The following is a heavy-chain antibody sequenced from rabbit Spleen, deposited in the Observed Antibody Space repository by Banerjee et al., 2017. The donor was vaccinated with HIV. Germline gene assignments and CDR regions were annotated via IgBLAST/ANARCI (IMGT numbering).Heavy chain of an antibody. CDR1: GFSFNSVFW. Sequence: QSLEESGGGLVKPGASLTLTCTTSGFSFNSVFWMCWVRQAPGKGLEWIACIYAGGGGGTYYASWVKSRFTISKTSSTTVTLQLNSLTAADTATYFCARHIDSGRGADLWGPGTLVTVS. J-gene: IGHJ6*01. V-gene: IGHV1S40*01. D-gene: IGHD4-1*01. CDR3: ARHIDSGRGADL. CDR2: IYAGGGGGT.